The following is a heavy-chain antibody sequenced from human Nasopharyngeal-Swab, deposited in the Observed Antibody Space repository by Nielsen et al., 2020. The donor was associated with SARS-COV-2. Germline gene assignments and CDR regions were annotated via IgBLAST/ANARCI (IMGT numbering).Heavy chain of an antibody. D-gene: IGHD3-10*01. J-gene: IGHJ4*02. Sequence: GESLKISCAASGFTFSNYAMSWVRQAPGKGLEWVSILTGSGQTTFYADSVKGWFTISRDNSKNTLYLQLNSLRADDTALYYCAKDWTYSGSSGMTRWGQGTLVTVSS. V-gene: IGHV3-23*01. CDR1: GFTFSNYA. CDR3: AKDWTYSGSSGMTR. CDR2: LTGSGQTT.